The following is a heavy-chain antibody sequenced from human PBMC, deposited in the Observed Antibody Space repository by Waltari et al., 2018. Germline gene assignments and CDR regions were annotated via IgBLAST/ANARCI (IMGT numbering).Heavy chain of an antibody. CDR2: IYTSGST. Sequence: QVQLQESGPGLVKPSETLSLTCTVSGGSISSYYWSWIRQPAGKGLEWIGRIYTSGSTNYNPSLKRRVTMSVDTSKNQFSLKLSEVTAADTAVYYCAGAWYYDSSGYYYFDYWGQGTLVTVSS. CDR3: AGAWYYDSSGYYYFDY. CDR1: GGSISSYY. D-gene: IGHD3-22*01. J-gene: IGHJ4*02. V-gene: IGHV4-4*07.